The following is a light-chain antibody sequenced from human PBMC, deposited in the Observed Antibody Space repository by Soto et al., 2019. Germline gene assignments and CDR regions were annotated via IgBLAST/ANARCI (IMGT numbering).Light chain of an antibody. CDR3: QQYYYWPT. CDR1: QRITT. V-gene: IGKV3-15*01. Sequence: EIVMTQSPATLSFSPGERATLSCRASQRITTVAWYQQKPGQAPRLLIYGLSIRAPGVPARFSVSGSGTEFTLTISSLQSEDFAVYFCQQYYYWPTFGKGTRVEVK. CDR2: GLS. J-gene: IGKJ1*01.